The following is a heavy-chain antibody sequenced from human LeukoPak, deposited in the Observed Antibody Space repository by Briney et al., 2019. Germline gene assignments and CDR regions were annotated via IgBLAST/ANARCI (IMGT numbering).Heavy chain of an antibody. CDR3: ARFRGYCSSTSCYTVYYYYMDV. D-gene: IGHD2-2*02. V-gene: IGHV1-69*05. CDR1: GGTFSSYA. Sequence: SVKVSCKASGGTFSSYAISWVRQAPGQGLEWMGGIIPIFGTANYAQKFQGRVTITTDESTSTAYMELSSLRSEDTAVYYCARFRGYCSSTSCYTVYYYYMDVWGKGTTVTVSS. CDR2: IIPIFGTA. J-gene: IGHJ6*03.